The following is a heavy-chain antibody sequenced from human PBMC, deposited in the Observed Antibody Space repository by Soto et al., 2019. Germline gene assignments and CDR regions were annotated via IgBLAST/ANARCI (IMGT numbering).Heavy chain of an antibody. CDR3: TEIGGGHLPKLFDV. D-gene: IGHD3-16*01. CDR2: FTAAGRST. Sequence: GETLRLSCAASGFTFSGFAMSWIRKAPAQGLEWVSTFTAAGRSTFYADSEKGRFKFAMANSKCTLFLPVNVLRVDDTAVYYWTEIGGGHLPKLFDVWGHGTLVTVSS. V-gene: IGHV3-23*01. CDR1: GFTFSGFA. J-gene: IGHJ2*01.